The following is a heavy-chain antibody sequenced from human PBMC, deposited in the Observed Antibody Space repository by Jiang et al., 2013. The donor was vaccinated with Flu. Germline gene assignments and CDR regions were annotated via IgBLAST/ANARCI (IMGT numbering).Heavy chain of an antibody. CDR1: GFTFSSYS. CDR2: ISSSSSYI. CDR3: ARDWGFLEWSPSGYFDY. Sequence: GGSLRLSCAASGFTFSSYSMNWVRQAPGKGLEWVSSISSSSSYIYYADSVKGRFTISRDNAKNSLYLQMNSLRAEDTAVYYCARDWGFLEWSPSGYFDYWGQGTLVTVSS. D-gene: IGHD3-3*01. J-gene: IGHJ4*02. V-gene: IGHV3-21*01.